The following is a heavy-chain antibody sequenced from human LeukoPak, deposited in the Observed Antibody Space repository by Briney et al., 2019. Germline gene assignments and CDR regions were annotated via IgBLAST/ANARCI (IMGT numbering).Heavy chain of an antibody. J-gene: IGHJ4*02. Sequence: PGGSLRLSCAASGFTFSSYAMSWVRQAPGKGLEWVSAISGSGGSTYYADSVKGRFTISRDNSKNTLYLQMNSLRAEDTAVYYCAKDAARPRIVVVTALYTPQYYFDYWGQGTLVTVSS. CDR2: ISGSGGST. CDR1: GFTFSSYA. D-gene: IGHD2-21*02. V-gene: IGHV3-23*01. CDR3: AKDAARPRIVVVTALYTPQYYFDY.